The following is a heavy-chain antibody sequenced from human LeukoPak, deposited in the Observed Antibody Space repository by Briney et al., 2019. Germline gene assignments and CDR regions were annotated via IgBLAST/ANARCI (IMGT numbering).Heavy chain of an antibody. Sequence: SETLSLTCAVYGGSFSGYYWSWIRQLPGKGLEWIGEINHSGSTNYNPSLKSRVTISVDTSKNQFSLKLSSVTAADTAVYYCARDYDSSGYYGNDAFDIWGQGTMVTVSS. CDR1: GGSFSGYY. J-gene: IGHJ3*02. V-gene: IGHV4-34*01. CDR3: ARDYDSSGYYGNDAFDI. D-gene: IGHD3-22*01. CDR2: INHSGST.